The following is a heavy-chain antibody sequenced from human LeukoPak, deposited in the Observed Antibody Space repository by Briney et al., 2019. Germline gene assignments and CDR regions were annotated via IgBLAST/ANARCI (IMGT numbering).Heavy chain of an antibody. CDR2: IYHSGST. J-gene: IGHJ4*02. D-gene: IGHD6-13*01. V-gene: IGHV4-38-2*01. Sequence: PSETLSLTCAVSGYSISSGYYWGWIRQPSGKGLEWIGSIYHSGSTYYNPSLKSRVTISVDTSKNQFSLKLSSVTAADTAVYYCARVGLVAAAGRYFDYWGQGTLVTVSS. CDR3: ARVGLVAAAGRYFDY. CDR1: GYSISSGYY.